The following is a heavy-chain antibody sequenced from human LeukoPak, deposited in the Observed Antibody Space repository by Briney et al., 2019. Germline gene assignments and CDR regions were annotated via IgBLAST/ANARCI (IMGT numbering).Heavy chain of an antibody. J-gene: IGHJ3*02. CDR1: GFTFSSYE. CDR3: AREDGDAFDI. V-gene: IGHV3-48*03. Sequence: PGGSLRLSCIASGFTFSSYEMDWVRRAPGKGLGWVSYIGSSGGSRYYADSVKGRFTTSRDNAKNSLYLQMNSLRAEDTAVYYCAREDGDAFDIWGQGTMVTVSS. CDR2: IGSSGGSR. D-gene: IGHD5-24*01.